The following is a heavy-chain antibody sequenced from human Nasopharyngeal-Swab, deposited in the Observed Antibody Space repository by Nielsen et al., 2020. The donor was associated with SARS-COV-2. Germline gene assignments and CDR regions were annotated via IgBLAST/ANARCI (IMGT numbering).Heavy chain of an antibody. Sequence: SETLSLTCTVSGRSISIVGYYWSWIRQHPGKGLEWIGYIYYSGSTYYNPSLKSRVTISVDTSKNQFSLKLNSVTAADTAVHYCARERASWTVAGGYFDLWGRGTLVTVSS. J-gene: IGHJ2*01. V-gene: IGHV4-31*03. CDR3: ARERASWTVAGGYFDL. CDR2: IYYSGST. D-gene: IGHD4-23*01. CDR1: GRSISIVGYY.